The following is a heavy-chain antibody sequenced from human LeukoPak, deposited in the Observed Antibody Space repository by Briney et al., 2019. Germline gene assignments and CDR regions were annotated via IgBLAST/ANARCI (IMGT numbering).Heavy chain of an antibody. J-gene: IGHJ4*02. CDR3: ARDSSYYDSSGYYFDY. Sequence: NPGGSLRLSCATSTFTFSSYSMNWVRQAPGKGLEWVSSISSGSGYIYYADSVKGRFTISRDNAKISLYLQMNSLRAEDTAVYYCARDSSYYDSSGYYFDYWGQGTLVTVSS. CDR1: TFTFSSYS. V-gene: IGHV3-21*01. D-gene: IGHD3-22*01. CDR2: ISSGSGYI.